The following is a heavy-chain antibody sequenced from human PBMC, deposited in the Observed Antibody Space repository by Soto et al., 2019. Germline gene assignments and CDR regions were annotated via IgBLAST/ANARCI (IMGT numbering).Heavy chain of an antibody. CDR3: AREEARYSDGGKYYYYYGMDV. J-gene: IGHJ6*02. V-gene: IGHV3-48*02. Sequence: EVQLVESGGGLVQPGGSLRLSCAASGFTFSSYSMNWVRQAPGKGLEWVSYISSSSSTIYYADSVKGRFTISRDNAKNSLYLQMNSLRDEDKAVYYCAREEARYSDGGKYYYYYGMDVWGQGTTITVSS. CDR1: GFTFSSYS. D-gene: IGHD5-18*01. CDR2: ISSSSSTI.